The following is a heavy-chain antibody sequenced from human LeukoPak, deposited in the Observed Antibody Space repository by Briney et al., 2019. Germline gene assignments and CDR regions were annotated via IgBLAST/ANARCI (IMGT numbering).Heavy chain of an antibody. CDR3: AKPGGWVGESLNGIDY. CDR1: GFAFSNYG. J-gene: IGHJ4*02. D-gene: IGHD3-10*01. Sequence: PGGSLRLSCAASGFAFSNYGLHWVRQAPGKGLEWVAFIQYDGSNKFHTDSVKGRFTISRDNSKNTLFLQMNSLRAEDTAVYYCAKPGGWVGESLNGIDYWGQGTLVTVS. V-gene: IGHV3-30*02. CDR2: IQYDGSNK.